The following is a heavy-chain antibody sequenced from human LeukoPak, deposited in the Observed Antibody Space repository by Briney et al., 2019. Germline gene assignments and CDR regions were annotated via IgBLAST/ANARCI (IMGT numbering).Heavy chain of an antibody. Sequence: SETLSLTCTVSGGSVSSGSYYWSWIQQPPGKGLEWIGYIYYSGSTNYNPSLKSRVTISVDTSKNQFSLKLSSVTAADTAVYYCARGAAGYCSGGSCGYYYYYGMDVWGKGTTVTVSS. CDR2: IYYSGST. V-gene: IGHV4-61*01. CDR3: ARGAAGYCSGGSCGYYYYYGMDV. D-gene: IGHD2-15*01. J-gene: IGHJ6*04. CDR1: GGSVSSGSYY.